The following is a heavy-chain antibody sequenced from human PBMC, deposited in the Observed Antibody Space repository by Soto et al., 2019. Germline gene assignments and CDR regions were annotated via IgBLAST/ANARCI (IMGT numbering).Heavy chain of an antibody. J-gene: IGHJ6*02. CDR1: GGTFSSYA. CDR2: IIPIFGTA. V-gene: IGHV1-69*13. D-gene: IGHD1-1*01. Sequence: SVKVSCKASGGTFSSYAISWVRQAPGQGLEWMGGIIPIFGTANYAQKFQGRVTITADESTSTAYMELSSLRSEDTAVYYCARDTTRPYYYYGMDVWGQGTTVTVSS. CDR3: ARDTTRPYYYYGMDV.